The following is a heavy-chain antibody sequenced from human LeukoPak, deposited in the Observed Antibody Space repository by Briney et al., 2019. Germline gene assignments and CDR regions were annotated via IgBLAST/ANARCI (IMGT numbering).Heavy chain of an antibody. D-gene: IGHD2-21*01. V-gene: IGHV1-46*01. CDR3: ARPSYCVADNCGYWLDP. J-gene: IGHJ5*02. Sequence: ASVKVSCKTSGYAFTKYLIHWVRQAPGQGLEWMGTINPQGDITNYAQRFQGRITLTEDTSTSTVYMELSSLTSDDTAVYYCARPSYCVADNCGYWLDPWGPGTLVTVSS. CDR1: GYAFTKYL. CDR2: INPQGDIT.